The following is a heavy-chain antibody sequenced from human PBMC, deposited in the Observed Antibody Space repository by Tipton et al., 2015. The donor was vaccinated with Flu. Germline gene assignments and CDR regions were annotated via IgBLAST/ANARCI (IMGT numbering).Heavy chain of an antibody. D-gene: IGHD1-26*01. V-gene: IGHV3-7*01. CDR3: ARKVGDY. J-gene: IGHJ4*02. CDR1: GFSFNNYW. Sequence: SLRLSCVASGFSFNNYWMSWVRQPPGKGLEWVANIKQDGSEIHYVESVKGRFTTSRDNAKNTVSLQMNNLKAADTAVYYCARKVGDYWGQGTLVTVSS. CDR2: IKQDGSEI.